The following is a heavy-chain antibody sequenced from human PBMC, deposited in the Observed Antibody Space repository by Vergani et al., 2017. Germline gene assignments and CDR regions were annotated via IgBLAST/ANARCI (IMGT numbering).Heavy chain of an antibody. V-gene: IGHV2-5*04. D-gene: IGHD1-7*01. J-gene: IGHJ6*03. Sequence: QINLKESGPTLVKPTQTLTLTCTFSGFSLNTRGVSVACNRQPPGQALDWLALIYWNEYQHYSPSLNNRFTITKDTSKNQVVLTTTNMDYVDTGTYYCVYRKTECGTTGFFYPFYYYYYMDVWGKGTTVTVSS. CDR1: GFSLNTRGVS. CDR3: VYRKTECGTTGFFYPFYYYYYMDV. CDR2: IYWNEYQ.